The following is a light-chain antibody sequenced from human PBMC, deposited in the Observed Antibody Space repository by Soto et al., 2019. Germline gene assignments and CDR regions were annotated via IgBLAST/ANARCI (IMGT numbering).Light chain of an antibody. V-gene: IGKV1-5*03. CDR2: KAS. J-gene: IGKJ1*01. CDR1: QTISSW. CDR3: QHYNSYSEA. Sequence: DIQMTQSPSTLSGSVGDRVTITCRASQTISSWLAWYQQKPGKAPKLLIYKASTLKSGVPSRFSGSGSETEITLTISSLQPDDFATYYCQHYNSYSEAFGQGTKVELK.